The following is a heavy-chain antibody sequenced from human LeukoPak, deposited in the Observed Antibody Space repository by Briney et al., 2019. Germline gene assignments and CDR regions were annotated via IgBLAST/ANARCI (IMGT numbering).Heavy chain of an antibody. CDR2: MKQDGSEK. J-gene: IGHJ4*02. Sequence: GGSLRLSCVASGFTFTNYWMTWVRQAPGKGLEWVANMKQDGSEKYYVDSVKGRFTISRDSAKNTVYLQMNSLRADDTAVYYCIRDFYSNYGVDFDYWGQGTQVTVSS. CDR1: GFTFTNYW. D-gene: IGHD4-11*01. CDR3: IRDFYSNYGVDFDY. V-gene: IGHV3-7*01.